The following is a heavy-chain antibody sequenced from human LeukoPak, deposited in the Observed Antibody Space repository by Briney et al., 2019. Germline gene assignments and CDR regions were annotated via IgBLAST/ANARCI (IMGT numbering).Heavy chain of an antibody. Sequence: PGGSLRLSCAASGFTFSSYAMHWVRQAPGKGLEWVAVISYDGSNKYYADSVKGRFTISRDNSMNTLSLQMNSLRAEDTALYYCAKSSSWTYHYLDYWGQGALVTVSS. V-gene: IGHV3-30-3*01. CDR2: ISYDGSNK. D-gene: IGHD6-13*01. CDR1: GFTFSSYA. J-gene: IGHJ4*02. CDR3: AKSSSWTYHYLDY.